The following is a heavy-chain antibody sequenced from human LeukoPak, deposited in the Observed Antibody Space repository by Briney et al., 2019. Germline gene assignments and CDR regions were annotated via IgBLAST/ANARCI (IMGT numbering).Heavy chain of an antibody. V-gene: IGHV1-2*02. CDR1: GYTFIDYY. Sequence: ASVKVSCKSSGYTFIDYYIHWVRQAPGQGLEWMGWINPNSGATKYAQKFQGRVSMNRDTSINTAYMDLTNLRSDDTAIFYCARVKKLMPEFEFWGQGTLVTVSS. CDR2: INPNSGAT. CDR3: ARVKKLMPEFEF. D-gene: IGHD2-2*01. J-gene: IGHJ4*02.